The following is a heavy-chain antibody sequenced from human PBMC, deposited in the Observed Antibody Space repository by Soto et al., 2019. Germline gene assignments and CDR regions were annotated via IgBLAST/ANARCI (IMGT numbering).Heavy chain of an antibody. CDR1: GYSFTDYW. Sequence: PGESLKIPCKGSGYSFTDYWIGWVRQMPGKGLEWMGIIYPGDSDTRYSPSFQGQVTISADKSISTAYLQWSSLKASDTAMYSCARQGVYCGGDCYGYYGMDVWGQGTTVTVPS. CDR3: ARQGVYCGGDCYGYYGMDV. D-gene: IGHD2-21*02. V-gene: IGHV5-51*01. J-gene: IGHJ6*02. CDR2: IYPGDSDT.